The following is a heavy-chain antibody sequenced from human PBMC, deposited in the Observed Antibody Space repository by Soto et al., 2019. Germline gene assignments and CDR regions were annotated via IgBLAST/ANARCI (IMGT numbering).Heavy chain of an antibody. CDR1: GGAINSSSYF. CDR2: IYYSGST. V-gene: IGHV4-39*01. Sequence: SETLSLTCSVSGGAINSSSYFFFWVRQPPGKGLEWIGSIYYSGSTYYNPSLRSRVTISVDTSKNQFSLKLSSVTAADTAVFYCARHYSSGSRNWFDPWGQGTLVTVS. J-gene: IGHJ5*02. D-gene: IGHD6-19*01. CDR3: ARHYSSGSRNWFDP.